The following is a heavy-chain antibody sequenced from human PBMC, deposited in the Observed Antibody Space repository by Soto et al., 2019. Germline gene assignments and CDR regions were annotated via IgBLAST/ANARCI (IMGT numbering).Heavy chain of an antibody. D-gene: IGHD4-17*01. Sequence: QLQLQESGPGLVKPSETLSLTCTVSGGSISSSSYYWGWIRQPPGKGLEWIGSIYYSGSTYYNPSLKSRVTISVDTSKNQFSLKLSSVTAADTAVYYCARRCPFVRCYYYMDVWGKGTTVTVSS. CDR1: GGSISSSSYY. J-gene: IGHJ6*03. CDR3: ARRCPFVRCYYYMDV. CDR2: IYYSGST. V-gene: IGHV4-39*01.